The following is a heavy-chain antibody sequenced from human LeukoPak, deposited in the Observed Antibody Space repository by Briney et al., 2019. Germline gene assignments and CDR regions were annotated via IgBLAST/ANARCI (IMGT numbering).Heavy chain of an antibody. CDR2: INPSGGST. Sequence: ASVKVSCKASGYTFTSYYMHWVRQAPGQGLEWMGIINPSGGSTSYAQKFQGRVTMTRDTSTSTVYLELSSLRPEDTAVYYCARVGGSYYYDSSGYYYRYWGQGALVIVSS. J-gene: IGHJ4*02. D-gene: IGHD3-22*01. V-gene: IGHV1-46*01. CDR1: GYTFTSYY. CDR3: ARVGGSYYYDSSGYYYRY.